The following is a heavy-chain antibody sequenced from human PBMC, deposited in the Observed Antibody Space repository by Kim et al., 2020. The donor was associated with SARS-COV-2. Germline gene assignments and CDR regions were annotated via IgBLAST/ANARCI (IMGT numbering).Heavy chain of an antibody. CDR2: MNPNSGRT. V-gene: IGHV1-8*01. J-gene: IGHJ5*02. CDR3: ARGRSRLRRISWVDP. D-gene: IGHD4-17*01. CDR1: GYTFSSYD. Sequence: VSVKVSCTASGYTFSSYDINWVRQATGQGPEWMGWMNPNSGRTGYSQKFQGRVTMTSNTSINTAYMELSSLRSEDTAVYYCARGRSRLRRISWVDPWGQGTLVTVSS.